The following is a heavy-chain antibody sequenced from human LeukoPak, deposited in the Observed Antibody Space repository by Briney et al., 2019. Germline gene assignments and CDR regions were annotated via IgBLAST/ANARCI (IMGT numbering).Heavy chain of an antibody. CDR3: ARDLGWELVLDY. Sequence: ASVKVSCKASGYSFTNYYTHWVRQAPGQGLEWMGWINPNSGGTNYAQKFQGRVTTTRDTSIRTTYMELSRLRSDDTAVYFCARDLGWELVLDYWGQGTLVTVSS. CDR1: GYSFTNYY. D-gene: IGHD4-23*01. J-gene: IGHJ4*02. CDR2: INPNSGGT. V-gene: IGHV1-2*02.